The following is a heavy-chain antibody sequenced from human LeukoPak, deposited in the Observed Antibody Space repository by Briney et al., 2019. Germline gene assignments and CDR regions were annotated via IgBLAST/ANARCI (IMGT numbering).Heavy chain of an antibody. J-gene: IGHJ4*02. V-gene: IGHV5-51*01. CDR3: ARQDGSAWYYFDY. D-gene: IGHD6-19*01. Sequence: GESLQISCQGSGYSFSSYWIAWVRQMPGKGLEWMGIIYPSDSDTRYSPSFQGQVTISADKSTTTAYLQWSSLKASDTAMYYCARQDGSAWYYFDYWGQGTLVTVSS. CDR2: IYPSDSDT. CDR1: GYSFSSYW.